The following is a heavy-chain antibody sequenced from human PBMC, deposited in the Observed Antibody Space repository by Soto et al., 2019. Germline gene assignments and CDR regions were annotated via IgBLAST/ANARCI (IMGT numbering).Heavy chain of an antibody. J-gene: IGHJ4*02. V-gene: IGHV3-23*01. CDR3: AKDLVDFGDYVKGDFDY. CDR2: ISGGGTTI. CDR1: GFTFNSYA. Sequence: EVQLLESGGGLMQPGGSLRLSCAASGFTFNSYAMSWVRQAPGKGLEWVSAISGGGTTIFYVASVKGRFTISRDNSKNMIYLQMNSLRAEDTAVYYCAKDLVDFGDYVKGDFDYWGRGPLVTVSS. D-gene: IGHD4-17*01.